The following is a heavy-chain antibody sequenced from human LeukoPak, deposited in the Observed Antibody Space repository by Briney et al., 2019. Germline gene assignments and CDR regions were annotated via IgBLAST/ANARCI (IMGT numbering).Heavy chain of an antibody. Sequence: GGSLRLSFAASGFTFDDYGMSWVRQAPGKGLEWVSGINWNGGSTGYADSVKGRFTISRDNAKNSLYLQMNSLRAEDTAVYYCARAVVPAAIRHNWFDPWGQGTLVTVSS. J-gene: IGHJ5*02. V-gene: IGHV3-20*03. CDR1: GFTFDDYG. CDR2: INWNGGST. D-gene: IGHD2-2*02. CDR3: ARAVVPAAIRHNWFDP.